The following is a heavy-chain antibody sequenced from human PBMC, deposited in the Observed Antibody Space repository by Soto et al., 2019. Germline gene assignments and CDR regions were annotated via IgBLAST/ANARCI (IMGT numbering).Heavy chain of an antibody. J-gene: IGHJ6*03. CDR3: ARAAGSYYDFLTDHYGSYMDV. Sequence: QVQLVQSGAEVKKPGASVKVSCKASGYTFTSYGISWVRQAPGQGLEWMGWISAYNGHTNYSHKLQGRVPMTTDTTTSTADIELRSLRSDDTAVYYCARAAGSYYDFLTDHYGSYMDVLGKGTTVTVSS. V-gene: IGHV1-18*01. CDR2: ISAYNGHT. D-gene: IGHD3-9*01. CDR1: GYTFTSYG.